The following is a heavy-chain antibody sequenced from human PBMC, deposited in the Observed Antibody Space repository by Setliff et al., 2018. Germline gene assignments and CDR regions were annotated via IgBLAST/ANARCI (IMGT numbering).Heavy chain of an antibody. D-gene: IGHD2-2*01. CDR2: SNHGGST. Sequence: SETLSLTCSVYGESFSNNYWSWIRQTPGKGLEWIGESNHGGSTSYHPSLKSRLTMSVDTSKNQFSLKLNSVNAADTAVYYFRLAHCSNNCEEALDYWSQGTLVTVSS. V-gene: IGHV4-34*01. J-gene: IGHJ4*02. CDR3: RLAHCSNNCEEALDY. CDR1: GESFSNNY.